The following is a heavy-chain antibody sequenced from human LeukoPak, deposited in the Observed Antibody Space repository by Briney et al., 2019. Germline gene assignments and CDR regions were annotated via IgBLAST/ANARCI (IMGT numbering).Heavy chain of an antibody. V-gene: IGHV1-18*01. CDR1: GYSFTSYG. CDR3: ARALELHFDY. J-gene: IGHJ4*02. D-gene: IGHD1-7*01. CDR2: ISAYNTNT. Sequence: ASVKVSRKASGYSFTSYGISWVRQAPGQGLEWMGWISAYNTNTNYAQNLQGRVTVTTDTSTSTAYMELRSLRSDDTAVYYCARALELHFDYWGQGTLVTVSS.